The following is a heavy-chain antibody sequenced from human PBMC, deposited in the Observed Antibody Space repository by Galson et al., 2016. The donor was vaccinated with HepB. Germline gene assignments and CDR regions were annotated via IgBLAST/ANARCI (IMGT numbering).Heavy chain of an antibody. CDR1: GGSVSGGSYY. CDR3: ARAAVYYDFFRVDV. CDR2: IYYSGST. J-gene: IGHJ6*02. D-gene: IGHD3-3*01. V-gene: IGHV4-61*01. Sequence: SETLSLTCTVSGGSVSGGSYYWSWIRQPPGKGLEWIGYIYYSGSTNYNPSLKSRITISVDSSKDQFSLKLSSVTAADTAVYYCARAAVYYDFFRVDVWGQGTTVTVSS.